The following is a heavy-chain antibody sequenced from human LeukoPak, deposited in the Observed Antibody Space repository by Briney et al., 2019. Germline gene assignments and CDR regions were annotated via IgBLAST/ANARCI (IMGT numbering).Heavy chain of an antibody. CDR2: MNPNSGNT. CDR1: GYTFTSYD. CDR3: ARGLGRGMVREDNYYYYGMDV. V-gene: IGHV1-8*01. J-gene: IGHJ6*02. Sequence: ASVKVSCKASGYTFTSYDINWVRQATGQGLEWMGWMNPNSGNTGFAQKLQGRVTMTRNTSISTAYMGLSSLRSEDTAVYYCARGLGRGMVREDNYYYYGMDVWGQGTTVTASS. D-gene: IGHD3-10*01.